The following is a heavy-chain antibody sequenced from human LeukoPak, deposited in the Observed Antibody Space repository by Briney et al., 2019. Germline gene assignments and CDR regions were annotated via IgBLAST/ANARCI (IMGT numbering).Heavy chain of an antibody. D-gene: IGHD4-17*01. CDR1: GFTVSSNY. J-gene: IGHJ5*02. CDR2: IYSGGST. Sequence: PGGSLRLSCAASGFTVSSNYMSWVRQAPGKGLEWVSLIYSGGSTYYADSVEGRFTISRDNSKNTLYLQMNTLRAEDTAVYYCARGNTVTYFVSWGQGTLVTVSS. CDR3: ARGNTVTYFVS. V-gene: IGHV3-53*01.